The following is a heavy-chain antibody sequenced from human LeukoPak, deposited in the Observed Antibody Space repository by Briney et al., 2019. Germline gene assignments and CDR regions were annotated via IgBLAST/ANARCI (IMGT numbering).Heavy chain of an antibody. CDR3: ARDRTFDDILTGSLDLTLDY. D-gene: IGHD3-9*01. Sequence: ASVKVSCKASGGTFSSYAISWVRQAPGQGLEWMGGIIPIFGTANYAQKFQGRVTITADESTSTAYMELSSLRSEDTAVYYCARDRTFDDILTGSLDLTLDYWGQGTLVTVSS. CDR2: IIPIFGTA. CDR1: GGTFSSYA. J-gene: IGHJ4*02. V-gene: IGHV1-69*13.